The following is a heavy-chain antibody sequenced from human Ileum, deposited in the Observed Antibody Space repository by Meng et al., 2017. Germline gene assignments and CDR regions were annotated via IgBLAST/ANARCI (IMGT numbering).Heavy chain of an antibody. CDR2: IKPDGRTT. CDR1: GFTFSTYS. V-gene: IGHV3-74*01. D-gene: IGHD3/OR15-3a*01. Sequence: GQVVEAGGGLVRPGGSLTLSCAASGFTFSTYSMHWVRQAPGKGLVWVSQIKPDGRTTAYADSVKGRFTISRDNAKSTLYLEMNSLRAEDAAVYYCARDWDWVVWDYWGQGTLVTVSS. J-gene: IGHJ4*02. CDR3: ARDWDWVVWDY.